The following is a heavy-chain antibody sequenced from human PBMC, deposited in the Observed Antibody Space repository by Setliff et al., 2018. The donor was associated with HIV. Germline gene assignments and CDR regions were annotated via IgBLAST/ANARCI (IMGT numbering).Heavy chain of an antibody. J-gene: IGHJ2*01. CDR3: ASWDPVYWYFDL. CDR1: GFTVSGSY. D-gene: IGHD1-26*01. V-gene: IGHV3-53*01. Sequence: PGGSLRLSCAASGFTVSGSYMSWVRQAPGKGLEWVSTIYSDGSTYHADSVKGRFTLSRDNSKNTLYLQMNSLRAEDTAVYYCASWDPVYWYFDLWGRGTLVTVSS. CDR2: IYSDGST.